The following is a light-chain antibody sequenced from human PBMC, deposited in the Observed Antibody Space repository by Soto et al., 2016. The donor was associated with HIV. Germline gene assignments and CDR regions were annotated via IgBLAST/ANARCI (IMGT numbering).Light chain of an antibody. CDR3: QQYDDLPXT. J-gene: IGKJ4*01. CDR2: DAS. V-gene: IGKV1-33*01. CDR1: QHINDY. Sequence: DIQVTQSPSSLSASVGDTVTITCQANQHINDYLNWYQQSPGRAPKLLIYDASNVETGVPSRFSGSGSGTNFNFTIRNLQPEDVGIYFCQQYDDLPXTFGGGTKVEIK.